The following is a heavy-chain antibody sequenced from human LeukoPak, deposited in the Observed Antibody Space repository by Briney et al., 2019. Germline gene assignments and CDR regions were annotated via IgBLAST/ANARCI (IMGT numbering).Heavy chain of an antibody. CDR1: GGSFGGYY. D-gene: IGHD3-22*01. CDR3: ARENSGYFDY. J-gene: IGHJ4*02. Sequence: SETLSLTCAVYGGSFGGYYWSWIRQPPGKGLEWIGEINHSGSTNYNPSLKSRVTISVDTSKNQFSLKLSSVTAADTAVYYCARENSGYFDYWGQGTLVTVSS. V-gene: IGHV4-34*01. CDR2: INHSGST.